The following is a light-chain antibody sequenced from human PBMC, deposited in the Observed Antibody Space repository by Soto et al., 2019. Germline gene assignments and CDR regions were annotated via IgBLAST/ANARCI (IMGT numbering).Light chain of an antibody. CDR1: QSIRSW. Sequence: DIQMTQSPSTLSASVGDRVTITCRASQSIRSWLAWYQQRPGKAPKVLIYDASSLESGVPSRFSGSGSGTEFTLTISSLQPDDFATFYCQQYDSWPWTFGQGTEVDIK. V-gene: IGKV1-5*01. J-gene: IGKJ1*01. CDR3: QQYDSWPWT. CDR2: DAS.